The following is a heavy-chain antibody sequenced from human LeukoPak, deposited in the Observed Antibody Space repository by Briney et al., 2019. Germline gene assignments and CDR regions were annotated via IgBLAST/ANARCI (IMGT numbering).Heavy chain of an antibody. V-gene: IGHV1-69*13. J-gene: IGHJ4*02. CDR1: GYTFTSYG. D-gene: IGHD3-9*01. CDR2: IIPIFGTA. Sequence: SVKVSCKASGYTFTSYGISWVRQAPGQGLEWMGGIIPIFGTANYAQKFQGRVTITADESTSTAYMELSSLRSEDTAVYYCARGLRYFDWLSGTWYFDYWGQGTLVTVSS. CDR3: ARGLRYFDWLSGTWYFDY.